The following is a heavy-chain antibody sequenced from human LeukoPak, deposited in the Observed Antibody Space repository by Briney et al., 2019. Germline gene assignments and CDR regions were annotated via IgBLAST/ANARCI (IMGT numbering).Heavy chain of an antibody. V-gene: IGHV4-39*01. CDR1: GGSISSSSYY. J-gene: IGHJ4*02. D-gene: IGHD4-17*01. Sequence: PSETLSLTCTVSGGSISSSSYYWGWIRQPPGKGLEWIGSIYYSGSTYYNPSLKSRVTISVDTSKNQFSLKLSSVTAADTAVYYCARHVPNTVTRRRAFDYWGQGTLVTVPS. CDR2: IYYSGST. CDR3: ARHVPNTVTRRRAFDY.